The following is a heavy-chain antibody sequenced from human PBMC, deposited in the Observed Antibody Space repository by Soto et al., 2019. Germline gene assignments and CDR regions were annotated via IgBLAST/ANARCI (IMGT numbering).Heavy chain of an antibody. Sequence: SETLSLTCTVSGGPISSSSYYWGWIRQPPGKGLEWIGSIYYSGSTYYNPSLKSRVTISVDTPKNQFSLKLSSVTAADTAVYYCARVYGDRYYYYYYGMDVWGQGTTVTVSS. V-gene: IGHV4-39*01. D-gene: IGHD4-17*01. CDR1: GGPISSSSYY. J-gene: IGHJ6*02. CDR3: ARVYGDRYYYYYYGMDV. CDR2: IYYSGST.